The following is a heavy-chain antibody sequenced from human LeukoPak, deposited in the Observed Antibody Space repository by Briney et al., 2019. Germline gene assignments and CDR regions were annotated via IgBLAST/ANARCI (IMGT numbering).Heavy chain of an antibody. J-gene: IGHJ3*02. Sequence: PGGSLRLSCAASGFTFSSYSMNWVRQAPGKGLEWVSSISSSSSYIYYADSVKGRFTIPRDNAKNSLYLQMNSLRAEDTAVYYCARDSDYYGSVDIWGQGTMVTVSS. CDR1: GFTFSSYS. V-gene: IGHV3-21*01. CDR2: ISSSSSYI. D-gene: IGHD3-10*01. CDR3: ARDSDYYGSVDI.